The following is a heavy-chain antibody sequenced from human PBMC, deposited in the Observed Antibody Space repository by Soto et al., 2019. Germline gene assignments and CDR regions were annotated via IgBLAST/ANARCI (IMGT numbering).Heavy chain of an antibody. CDR1: GYTLTELS. V-gene: IGHV1-8*01. CDR2: INPNSGNI. CDR3: ARGRASGSYYLLDY. D-gene: IGHD3-10*01. J-gene: IGHJ4*02. Sequence: GASVKVSCKVSGYTLTELSMHWVRQATGHGLEWMGWINPNSGNIGYAQRFQGRVTMTRDTAIRTAYMEVSSLRSDDTAVYYCARGRASGSYYLLDYWGQGTLVTVSS.